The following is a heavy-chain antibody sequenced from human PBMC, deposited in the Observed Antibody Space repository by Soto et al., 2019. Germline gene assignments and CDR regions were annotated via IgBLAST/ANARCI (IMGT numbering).Heavy chain of an antibody. CDR2: IYYSGST. J-gene: IGHJ6*02. Sequence: SETLSLTCTVSGGSISSYYWSWIRQPPGKGLEWIGYIYYSGSTNYNPSLKSRVTISVDTSKNQFSLKLSSVTAADTAEYYCARSQQLAPSYYYYGMGVWGQGTTVTVSS. CDR3: ARSQQLAPSYYYYGMGV. CDR1: GGSISSYY. V-gene: IGHV4-59*01. D-gene: IGHD6-13*01.